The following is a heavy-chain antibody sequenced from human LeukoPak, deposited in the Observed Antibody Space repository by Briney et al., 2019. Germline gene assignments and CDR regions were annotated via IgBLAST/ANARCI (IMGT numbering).Heavy chain of an antibody. CDR2: IIPIFGTA. D-gene: IGHD3-22*01. J-gene: IGHJ4*02. V-gene: IGHV1-69*05. CDR1: GGTFSSYA. CDR3: ASDSRGYSNRRPHNPPSN. Sequence: SVKVSCKASGGTFSSYAISWVRQAPGQGLEWMGGIIPIFGTANYAQKFQGRVTITTDESTSTAYMELSSLRSEDTAVYYCASDSRGYSNRRPHNPPSNWGQGTLVTVSS.